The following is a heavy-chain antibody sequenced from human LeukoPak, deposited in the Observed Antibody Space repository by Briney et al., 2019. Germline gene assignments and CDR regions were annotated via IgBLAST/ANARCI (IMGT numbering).Heavy chain of an antibody. CDR1: GFTFSSYS. J-gene: IGHJ4*02. V-gene: IGHV3-48*01. Sequence: PRGSLRLSCAASGFTFSSYSMNWVRQAPGKGLEWVSYISSSSSTIYYADSVKGRFTISRDKAKNSLYLQMNSLRAEDTAVYYCAREYCSSTSCLYDYWGQGTLVTVSS. CDR2: ISSSSSTI. CDR3: AREYCSSTSCLYDY. D-gene: IGHD2-2*01.